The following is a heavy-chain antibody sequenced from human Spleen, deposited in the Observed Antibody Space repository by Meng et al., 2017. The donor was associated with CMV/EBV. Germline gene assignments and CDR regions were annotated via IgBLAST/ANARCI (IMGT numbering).Heavy chain of an antibody. J-gene: IGHJ6*02. Sequence: ASVKVSCKVSGNTLTELSVDWIRQSPGKGLEWMGGFEPEDGETTYAQKFQGRVTMTKDTSTNTAYMELSSLRSEDTAVYYCARVEGPAGAMLKYFYYYGMEVWGQGTTVTVSS. CDR1: GNTLTELS. CDR2: FEPEDGET. CDR3: ARVEGPAGAMLKYFYYYGMEV. V-gene: IGHV1-24*01. D-gene: IGHD6-13*01.